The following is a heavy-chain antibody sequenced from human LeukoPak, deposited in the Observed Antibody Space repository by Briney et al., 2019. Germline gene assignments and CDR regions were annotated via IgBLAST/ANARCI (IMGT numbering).Heavy chain of an antibody. D-gene: IGHD1-26*01. Sequence: GGSLRLSCAASGFTFSSYAMSWVRQAPGKGLKWVSTINDGDGTYYADSVKGRFTISRDNSYNTVSLQMNSLRAEDTAVYYCAKDGSYHDAFDIWGQGTMVTVSS. J-gene: IGHJ3*02. CDR1: GFTFSSYA. V-gene: IGHV3-23*01. CDR2: INDGDGT. CDR3: AKDGSYHDAFDI.